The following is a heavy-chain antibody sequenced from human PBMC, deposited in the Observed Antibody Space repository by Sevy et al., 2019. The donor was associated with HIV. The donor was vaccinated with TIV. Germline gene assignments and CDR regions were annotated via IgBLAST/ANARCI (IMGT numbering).Heavy chain of an antibody. V-gene: IGHV3-9*01. J-gene: IGHJ6*02. Sequence: GGSLRLSCAASGFTFDDYAMHWVRQAPGKGLEWVSGISWNSGSIGYADSVKGRFTNSRDNAKNSLYLQMNSLRAEDTALYYCAKDIGDGGSYLHYYYGMDVWGQGTTVTVSS. CDR1: GFTFDDYA. CDR3: AKDIGDGGSYLHYYYGMDV. D-gene: IGHD1-26*01. CDR2: ISWNSGSI.